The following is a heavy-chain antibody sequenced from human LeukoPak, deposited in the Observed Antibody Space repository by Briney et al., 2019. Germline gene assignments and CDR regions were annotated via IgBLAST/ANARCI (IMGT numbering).Heavy chain of an antibody. D-gene: IGHD1-26*01. CDR1: GYTFTSYA. Sequence: VASVKVSCKASGYTFTSYAMHWVRQAPGQGLEWMGWISIYNGNTNHAQRFQGRVTMTTDTSTGTAYMDLRSLRSDDTAVYYCARDGLGSTTYFFDYWGQGTLVTVSS. V-gene: IGHV1-18*01. J-gene: IGHJ4*02. CDR2: ISIYNGNT. CDR3: ARDGLGSTTYFFDY.